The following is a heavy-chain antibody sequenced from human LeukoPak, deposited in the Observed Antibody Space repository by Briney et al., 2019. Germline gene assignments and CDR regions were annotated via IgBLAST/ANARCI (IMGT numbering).Heavy chain of an antibody. CDR2: INHSGST. CDR1: GGSFSGYY. J-gene: IGHJ5*02. CDR3: ASKATVTNGVRWFDP. Sequence: SETLSLTCAVYGGSFSGYYWSWVRQPPGKGLEWVGEINHSGSTNYNPSLKSRVTISVDTSKNQFSLKLSSVTAADTAVYYCASKATVTNGVRWFDPWGQGTLVTVSS. D-gene: IGHD4-17*01. V-gene: IGHV4-34*01.